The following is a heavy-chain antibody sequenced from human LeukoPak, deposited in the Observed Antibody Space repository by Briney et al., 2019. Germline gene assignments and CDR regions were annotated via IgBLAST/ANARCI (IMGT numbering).Heavy chain of an antibody. CDR3: ARESVVELERTYYFDY. CDR1: GYTFTNYY. D-gene: IGHD1-26*01. V-gene: IGHV1-46*01. Sequence: ASVKVSCMAFGYTFTNYYIHWVRQAPGQARECMGIINPNCGRTSYTQKFQGRVTMTRDTSTNTVYMELSSLRSEDTAVYYCARESVVELERTYYFDYWGQGTLVTVSS. CDR2: INPNCGRT. J-gene: IGHJ4*02.